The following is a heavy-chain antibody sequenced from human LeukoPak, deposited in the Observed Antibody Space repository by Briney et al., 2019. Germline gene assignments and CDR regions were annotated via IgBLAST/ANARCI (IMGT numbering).Heavy chain of an antibody. CDR3: AKAPVGGGQWLVDYFHY. Sequence: SVKVSCKASGGTFSSYAISWVRQAPGQGLEWMGRIIPILGIANYAQKFQGRVTITADKSTSTAYMELSSLRPEDTALYYCAKAPVGGGQWLVDYFHYWGHGTLVTVSS. J-gene: IGHJ4*01. CDR1: GGTFSSYA. V-gene: IGHV1-69*04. D-gene: IGHD6-19*01. CDR2: IIPILGIA.